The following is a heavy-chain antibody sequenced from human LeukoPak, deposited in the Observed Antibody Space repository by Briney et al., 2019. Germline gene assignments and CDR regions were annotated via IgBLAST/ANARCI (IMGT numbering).Heavy chain of an antibody. CDR1: GFTFSDYY. V-gene: IGHV3-11*06. J-gene: IGHJ4*02. D-gene: IGHD6-19*01. Sequence: GGSLRLSCAASGFTFSDYYMSWIRQAPGKGLEWVSYISSSSSYTNYADSVKGRFTISRDNAKNSLYLQMNSLRAEDTAVYYCARGGIAVAGQPSDYWGQGTLVTASS. CDR2: ISSSSSYT. CDR3: ARGGIAVAGQPSDY.